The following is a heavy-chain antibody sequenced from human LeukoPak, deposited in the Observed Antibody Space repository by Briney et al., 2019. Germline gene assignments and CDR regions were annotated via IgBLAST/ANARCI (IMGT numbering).Heavy chain of an antibody. J-gene: IGHJ4*02. V-gene: IGHV3-7*05. D-gene: IGHD1-26*01. CDR2: IKQDGSEK. CDR1: GFTFSRYW. Sequence: PGGSLRLSCATSGFTFSRYWISWVRQAPGKGLEWVANIKQDGSEKHYVVSVKGRFTISRDNAKNSLYLQMNSLRAEDSALYYCARHIGSGLWDYWGQGTLVTVSS. CDR3: ARHIGSGLWDY.